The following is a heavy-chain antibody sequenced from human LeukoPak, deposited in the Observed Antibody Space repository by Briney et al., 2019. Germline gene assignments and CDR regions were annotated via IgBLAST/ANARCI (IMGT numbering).Heavy chain of an antibody. CDR2: IYYSGTT. D-gene: IGHD6-13*01. V-gene: IGHV4-31*03. J-gene: IGHJ2*01. Sequence: SETLSLTCTVSGGSISGGFYWSWIRQRPGKGLEWIGYIYYSGTTSYNPSLKSRATISEDMSRKQFSLNLTSVTAADTAVYYCARENSNWYFDLWGRGTLVIVSS. CDR1: GGSISGGFY. CDR3: ARENSNWYFDL.